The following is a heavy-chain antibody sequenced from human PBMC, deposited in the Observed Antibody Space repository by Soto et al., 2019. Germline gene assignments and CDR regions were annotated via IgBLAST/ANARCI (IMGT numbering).Heavy chain of an antibody. CDR3: NLAFRRISIFGPDYYYGMDV. Sequence: PGGSLRLSCAASGFTFSNAWMNWVRQAPGKGLEWVGRIQSKTDGGTTDYAAPVKGRFTISRDDSKNTLYLQMNSLKTEDTAVYYCNLAFRRISIFGPDYYYGMDVWGQGTTVTVS. V-gene: IGHV3-15*07. CDR1: GFTFSNAW. CDR2: IQSKTDGGTT. J-gene: IGHJ6*02. D-gene: IGHD3-3*01.